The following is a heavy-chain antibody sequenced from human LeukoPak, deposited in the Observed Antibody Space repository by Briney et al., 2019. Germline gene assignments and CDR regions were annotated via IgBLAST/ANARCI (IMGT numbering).Heavy chain of an antibody. CDR3: ARVECSTSTCFEDDH. Sequence: PGGSLRLSCAASGFTFNSYNMNWVRQVPGKGLEWVSFISSSNSHIYYSDSVRGRFTISRDNAKNSLYLQMSSLRAEDTAVYFCARVECSTSTCFEDDHWGQGTLVIVSS. V-gene: IGHV3-21*01. J-gene: IGHJ4*02. D-gene: IGHD2-2*01. CDR1: GFTFNSYN. CDR2: ISSSNSHI.